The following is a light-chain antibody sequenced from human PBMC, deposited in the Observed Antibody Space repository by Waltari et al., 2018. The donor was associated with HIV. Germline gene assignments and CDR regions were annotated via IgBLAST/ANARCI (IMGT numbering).Light chain of an antibody. V-gene: IGLV1-51*02. CDR1: TSNIGTNY. CDR3: ATWDSNLSAWV. CDR2: ENN. Sequence: QSVLTQPPSVSAAPGQKVTISCSGGTSNIGTNYVSWYQQLPGTAPKLLIYENNKRPSGIPDRFAGSKSGTSATLGITGLQTGDEADYYCATWDSNLSAWVFGGGTKLTVL. J-gene: IGLJ3*02.